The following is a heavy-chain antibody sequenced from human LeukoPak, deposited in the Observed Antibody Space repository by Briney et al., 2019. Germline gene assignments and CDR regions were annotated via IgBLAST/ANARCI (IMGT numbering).Heavy chain of an antibody. Sequence: GGSLRLSCAASGFTFSNYWMHWVRQTPGKGLVWVSRINSYGSSTSYADSVKGRFTISRDNAKNTLYLRMNSLRAEDTAVYYCTSTLHSYCGGDCLGYWGQGTLVTVSS. V-gene: IGHV3-74*01. CDR3: TSTLHSYCGGDCLGY. CDR2: INSYGSST. J-gene: IGHJ4*02. D-gene: IGHD2-21*02. CDR1: GFTFSNYW.